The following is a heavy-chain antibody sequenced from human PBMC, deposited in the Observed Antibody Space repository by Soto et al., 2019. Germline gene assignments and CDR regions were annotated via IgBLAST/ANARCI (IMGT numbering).Heavy chain of an antibody. D-gene: IGHD3-22*01. Sequence: SETLSLTCTVSGGSISSYYWSWIRQPPGKGLEWIGYIYYSGSTNYNPSLKSRVTISVDTSKNQFSLKLSSVTAADTAVYYCARGEYYFDSSGYYPVYFQHWGQGTLVTVSS. V-gene: IGHV4-59*01. J-gene: IGHJ1*01. CDR2: IYYSGST. CDR1: GGSISSYY. CDR3: ARGEYYFDSSGYYPVYFQH.